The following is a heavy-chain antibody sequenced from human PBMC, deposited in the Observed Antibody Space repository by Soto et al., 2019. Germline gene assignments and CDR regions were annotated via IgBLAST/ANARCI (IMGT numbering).Heavy chain of an antibody. CDR1: GGSISSEDYY. V-gene: IGHV4-30-4*01. J-gene: IGHJ3*02. D-gene: IGHD3-16*02. Sequence: QVQLQESGPGRVKPSQTLSLTCTVSGGSISSEDYYWTWIRQPPGKGLEWIGYIYYTGNTFYNPSLKIRLTISIDPSNNQFSLKLTSVTAADKAVYYCSREALEDDAFNIWGQGTMVTVS. CDR3: SREALEDDAFNI. CDR2: IYYTGNT.